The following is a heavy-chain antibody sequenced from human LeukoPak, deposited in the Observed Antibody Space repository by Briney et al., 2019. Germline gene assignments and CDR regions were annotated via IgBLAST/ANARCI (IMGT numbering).Heavy chain of an antibody. CDR1: GFTFSSYS. V-gene: IGHV3-21*01. D-gene: IGHD3-16*02. Sequence: GGSLRLSCAASGFTFSSYSMNWVRQAPGKGLEWVSSISSSSYIYYADSVKGRFTISRDNAKNSLYLQMNSLRAEDTAVYYCARGPPRMITFGGVIVINSQTDFNWGQGTLVTVSS. CDR2: ISSSSYI. CDR3: ARGPPRMITFGGVIVINSQTDFN. J-gene: IGHJ4*02.